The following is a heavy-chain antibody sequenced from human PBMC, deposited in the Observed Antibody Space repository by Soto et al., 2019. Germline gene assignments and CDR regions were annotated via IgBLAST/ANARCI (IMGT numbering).Heavy chain of an antibody. CDR2: IITFVGKA. J-gene: IGHJ6*03. CDR1: GGTLSSYS. Sequence: QVQLVQSVPEVTKPGSSVTVSCKTSGGTLSSYSISCVRQAPGQGLEWVGRIITFVGKANVAQQFQGSVTITADRSTDTTYMELRRLTSDDTAVYYCARVTGGHESGGNYMDVWGTGTTVTVYS. D-gene: IGHD2-8*02. V-gene: IGHV1-69*08. CDR3: ARVTGGHESGGNYMDV.